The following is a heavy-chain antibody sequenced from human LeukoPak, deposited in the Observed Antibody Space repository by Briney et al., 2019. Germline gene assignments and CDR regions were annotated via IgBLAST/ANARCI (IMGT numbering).Heavy chain of an antibody. D-gene: IGHD4-17*01. CDR2: INSDGSWT. CDR1: GNYW. J-gene: IGHJ3*02. V-gene: IGHV3-74*01. Sequence: GSLRLSCAASGNYWMHWVRQAPGKGLVWVSHINSDGSWTSYADSVKGRFTISKDNAKNTVYLQMNSLRAEDTAVYYCARNGGGDYAYDAFDIWGQGTMVTVSS. CDR3: ARNGGGDYAYDAFDI.